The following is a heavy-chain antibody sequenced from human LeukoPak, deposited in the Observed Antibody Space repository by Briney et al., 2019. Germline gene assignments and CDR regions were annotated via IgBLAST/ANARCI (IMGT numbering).Heavy chain of an antibody. J-gene: IGHJ4*02. CDR3: AILWNYDSSGSLGLFDY. Sequence: GASVKVSCKASGYTFTSYDINWVRQATGQGLEWMGWMNPNSGNTGYAQKFQGRVTITRNTSISTAYMELSSLRSEDTAVYYCAILWNYDSSGSLGLFDYWGQGTLVTVSS. CDR2: MNPNSGNT. CDR1: GYTFTSYD. D-gene: IGHD3-22*01. V-gene: IGHV1-8*03.